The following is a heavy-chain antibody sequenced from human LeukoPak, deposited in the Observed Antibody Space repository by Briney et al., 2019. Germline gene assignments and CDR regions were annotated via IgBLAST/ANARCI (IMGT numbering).Heavy chain of an antibody. CDR2: ISNSGST. D-gene: IGHD3-22*01. CDR1: GGSISSYY. CDR3: ARAGSGYSFDN. Sequence: SETLSLTCTVCGGSISSYYWSWIRQRPGKGLEWIGYISNSGSTNNNPSLKSRLTMSIDTSKNQFSLRLNSVTAADTAVYYCARAGSGYSFDNWGQGKLVTISS. J-gene: IGHJ4*02. V-gene: IGHV4-59*01.